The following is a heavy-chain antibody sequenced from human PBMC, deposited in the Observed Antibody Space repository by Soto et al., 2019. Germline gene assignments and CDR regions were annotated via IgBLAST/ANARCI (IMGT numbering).Heavy chain of an antibody. D-gene: IGHD2-8*02. Sequence: LETLSLTCAVYGGSFSGYYWSWIRQPPGKGLEWIGEINHSGSTNYNPSLKSRVTISVDTSKNQFSLKLSSVTAADTAVYYCASLVAERLDYWGQGTLVTVSS. J-gene: IGHJ4*02. CDR1: GGSFSGYY. V-gene: IGHV4-34*01. CDR3: ASLVAERLDY. CDR2: INHSGST.